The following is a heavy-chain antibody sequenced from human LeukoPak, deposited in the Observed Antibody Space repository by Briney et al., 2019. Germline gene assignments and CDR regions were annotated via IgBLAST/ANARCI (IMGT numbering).Heavy chain of an antibody. Sequence: SETLSLTCTVSGGSISSSSYYWGWIRQPPGKGLEWIGSIYYSGSTYYNPSLKSRVTISVDTSKNQFSLKLSSVTAADTAVYYCVGSGGGCYGYWGQGTLVTVSS. CDR2: IYYSGST. CDR1: GGSISSSSYY. V-gene: IGHV4-39*01. J-gene: IGHJ4*02. D-gene: IGHD2-15*01. CDR3: VGSGGGCYGY.